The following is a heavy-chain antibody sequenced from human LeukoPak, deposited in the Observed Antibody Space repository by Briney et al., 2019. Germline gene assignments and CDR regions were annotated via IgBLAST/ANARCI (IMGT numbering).Heavy chain of an antibody. V-gene: IGHV4-39*07. CDR3: AKEQLTENWFDP. CDR1: GGSISSSSYY. J-gene: IGHJ5*02. D-gene: IGHD6-13*01. CDR2: IYYSGST. Sequence: SETLSLTCTVSGGSISSSSYYWGWIRQSPGKGLEWIGSIYYSGSTYYNPSLKSRVTISVDTSKNQFSLKLSSVTAADTAVYYCAKEQLTENWFDPWGQGTLVTVSS.